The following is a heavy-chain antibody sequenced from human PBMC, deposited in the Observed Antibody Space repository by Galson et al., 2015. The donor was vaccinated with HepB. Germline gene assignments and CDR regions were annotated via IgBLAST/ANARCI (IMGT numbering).Heavy chain of an antibody. J-gene: IGHJ4*02. Sequence: SVKVSCKASGYTFTRYDINWVRQATGQGLEWMGWMNPNSGNTGYAQKFQGRVTMTRNTSISTAYMELSSLRSEDTAVYYCARVALWSIVGATHFDYWGQGTLVTVSS. D-gene: IGHD1-26*01. CDR2: MNPNSGNT. CDR1: GYTFTRYD. V-gene: IGHV1-8*01. CDR3: ARVALWSIVGATHFDY.